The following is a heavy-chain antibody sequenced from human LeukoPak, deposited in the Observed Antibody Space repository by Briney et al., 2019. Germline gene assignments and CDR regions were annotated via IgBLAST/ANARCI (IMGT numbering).Heavy chain of an antibody. Sequence: GGSLRLSCAASGFTFSSYSMNWVRQAPGKGLEWVSSISSSSSYIYYADSVKGRFTISRDNAKNSLYLQMNSLRAEDTAVYYCARGSVAASYYYYGMDVWGQGTTVTASS. CDR3: ARGSVAASYYYYGMDV. CDR1: GFTFSSYS. D-gene: IGHD6-25*01. V-gene: IGHV3-21*01. CDR2: ISSSSSYI. J-gene: IGHJ6*02.